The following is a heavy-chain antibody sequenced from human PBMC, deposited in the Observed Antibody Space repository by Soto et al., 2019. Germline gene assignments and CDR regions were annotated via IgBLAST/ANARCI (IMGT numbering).Heavy chain of an antibody. CDR1: GYRFTSYW. V-gene: IGHV5-51*01. CDR3: ARKDKSGYFNWFDP. Sequence: GESLKISCRTSGYRFTSYWIAWVRQMPGKGLEWMGIIFPSDSGTRYSPSFQGQVTISADRSTSTVFLQWASLKASDTAVYFCARKDKSGYFNWFDPWGQGNLVTVS. CDR2: IFPSDSGT. J-gene: IGHJ5*02. D-gene: IGHD3-22*01.